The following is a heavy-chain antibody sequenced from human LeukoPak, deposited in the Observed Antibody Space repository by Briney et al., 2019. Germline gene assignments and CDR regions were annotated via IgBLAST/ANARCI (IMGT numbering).Heavy chain of an antibody. Sequence: ASVKVSCKASGYTFTSYYIHWVRQAPGQGLEWMGIINPSNGNTNYARRFQGRVTMTRDTSTSTVYMELSSLGSDDTAVYYCARESDVGKDFDCWGQGTLVTVSS. V-gene: IGHV1-46*01. CDR2: INPSNGNT. D-gene: IGHD1-1*01. CDR3: ARESDVGKDFDC. CDR1: GYTFTSYY. J-gene: IGHJ4*02.